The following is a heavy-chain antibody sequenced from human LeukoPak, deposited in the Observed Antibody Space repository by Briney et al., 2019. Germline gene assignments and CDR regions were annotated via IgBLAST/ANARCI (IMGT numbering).Heavy chain of an antibody. CDR1: GFTFSSYA. CDR3: AKKGSFIAAAGTDY. CDR2: ISGSGGST. V-gene: IGHV3-23*01. Sequence: GGSLRLSCAASGFTFSSYAMSWVRQAPGKGLEWVSAISGSGGSTYYADTVKGRFTISRDNSKNTLYLQMNSLRAEDTAVYYCAKKGSFIAAAGTDYWGQGTLVTVSS. J-gene: IGHJ4*02. D-gene: IGHD6-13*01.